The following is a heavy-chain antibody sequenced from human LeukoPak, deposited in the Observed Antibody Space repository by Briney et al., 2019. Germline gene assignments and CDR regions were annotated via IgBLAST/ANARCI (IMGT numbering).Heavy chain of an antibody. J-gene: IGHJ4*02. V-gene: IGHV3-20*04. Sequence: PGGSLRLSCAASGFTFDNYGMSWVRQVLGKGLEWVSSINGNGGSTAYADSVKGRFTISRDNAKNSLYLQMNSLRAEDTAFYYCARHDFWSGFEGGDYWGQGTLVTVSS. CDR1: GFTFDNYG. CDR3: ARHDFWSGFEGGDY. D-gene: IGHD3-3*01. CDR2: INGNGGST.